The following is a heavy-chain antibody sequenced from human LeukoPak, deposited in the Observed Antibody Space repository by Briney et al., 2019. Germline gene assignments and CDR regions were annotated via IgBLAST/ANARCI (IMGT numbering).Heavy chain of an antibody. Sequence: GGSLRLSCAASGFTITNHGIHWVRQVPAKGLEWVTVISYDGSKKYYAESVKSRFTISRDTSKNAVYLQMDSLRPEDTALYYCARARPWLGIMNSDSDVCGHGTMATVSS. CDR2: ISYDGSKK. D-gene: IGHD6-19*01. J-gene: IGHJ3*01. CDR3: ARARPWLGIMNSDSDV. V-gene: IGHV3-30*03. CDR1: GFTITNHG.